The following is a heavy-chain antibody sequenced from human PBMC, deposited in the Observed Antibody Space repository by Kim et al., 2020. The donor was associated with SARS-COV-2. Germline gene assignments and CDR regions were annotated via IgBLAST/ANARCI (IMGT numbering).Heavy chain of an antibody. CDR3: VKDRVSYGSGGHPHWYFEL. V-gene: IGHV3-64D*09. CDR1: GFTFSSYA. CDR2: ISSNGGST. J-gene: IGHJ2*01. Sequence: GGSLRLSCSASGFTFSSYAMHWVRQAPGKGLEYVSAISSNGGSTYYADSVKGRFTISRDNSKNTLYLQMSSLRAEDTAVYYCVKDRVSYGSGGHPHWYFELWGRGTLVTVSS. D-gene: IGHD3-10*01.